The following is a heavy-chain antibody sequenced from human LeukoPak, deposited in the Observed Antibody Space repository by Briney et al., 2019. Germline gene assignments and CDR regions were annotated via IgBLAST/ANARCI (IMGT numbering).Heavy chain of an antibody. CDR2: INPNSGGT. Sequence: ASVNVSCKASGYTFTGYYMHWVRQAPGQGLEWMGWINPNSGGTNYAQKFQGRVTMTRDTSISTAYMELSRLRSDDTAVYYCARDPHEFSSGWSHFDYWGHGTLVTVSS. J-gene: IGHJ4*01. V-gene: IGHV1-2*02. D-gene: IGHD6-19*01. CDR3: ARDPHEFSSGWSHFDY. CDR1: GYTFTGYY.